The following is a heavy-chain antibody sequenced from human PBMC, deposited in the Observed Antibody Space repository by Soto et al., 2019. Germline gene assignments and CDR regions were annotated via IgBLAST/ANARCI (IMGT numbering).Heavy chain of an antibody. Sequence: VASVKVPCKASGYTFTSYYMHWVRQAPGQGLEWKGIINPSGVSTSFAQKFQGRVTMTRDTSTSKVYMELSSLRSEDTAFFYCARDWVNPKGLYYYGMDVWGQGTTVTVSS. CDR2: INPSGVST. V-gene: IGHV1-46*01. CDR3: ARDWVNPKGLYYYGMDV. J-gene: IGHJ6*02. CDR1: GYTFTSYY. D-gene: IGHD3-16*01.